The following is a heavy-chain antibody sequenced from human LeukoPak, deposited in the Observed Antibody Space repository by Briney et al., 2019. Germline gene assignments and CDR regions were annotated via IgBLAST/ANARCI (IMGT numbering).Heavy chain of an antibody. J-gene: IGHJ4*02. D-gene: IGHD6-6*01. CDR1: GGSFSGYY. Sequence: ETLSLTCAVYGGSFSGYYWSWVRQAPGKGLEWVSAISGSGGSTYYADSVKGRFTISRDNSKNTLYLQMNSLRAEDTAVYYCAKDYSSSSLYYFDYWGQGTLVTVSS. CDR2: ISGSGGST. CDR3: AKDYSSSSLYYFDY. V-gene: IGHV3-23*01.